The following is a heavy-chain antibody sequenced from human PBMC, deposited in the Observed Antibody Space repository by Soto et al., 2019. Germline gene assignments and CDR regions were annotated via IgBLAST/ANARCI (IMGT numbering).Heavy chain of an antibody. V-gene: IGHV3-64*01. CDR1: GFTFSSYA. CDR3: ARGPLRYFDWTPSDPDNWFDP. Sequence: PGGSLRLSCAASGFTFSSYAMHWVRQAPGKGLEYVSAISSNGGSTYYANSVKGRFTISRDNSKNTLYLQMGSLRAEDMAVYYCARGPLRYFDWTPSDPDNWFDPWXQGTLVTVSS. D-gene: IGHD3-9*01. J-gene: IGHJ5*02. CDR2: ISSNGGST.